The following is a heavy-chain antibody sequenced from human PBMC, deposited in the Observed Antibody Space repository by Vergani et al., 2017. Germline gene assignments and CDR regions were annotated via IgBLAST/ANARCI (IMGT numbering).Heavy chain of an antibody. J-gene: IGHJ3*01. CDR1: GASISSYF. CDR2: VHTDGTA. D-gene: IGHD5-24*01. CDR3: ARPLREGRDGYVTGAFDL. Sequence: VQLQESGPGLLKPSETLSLTCSVSGASISSYFWSWIRQPAGKGLEWLGRVHTDGTAYYNPSLRTRVRLSADLSQSQFSLRLNSVTAADTAVYSCARPLREGRDGYVTGAFDLWGQGTVVIVSS. V-gene: IGHV4-4*07.